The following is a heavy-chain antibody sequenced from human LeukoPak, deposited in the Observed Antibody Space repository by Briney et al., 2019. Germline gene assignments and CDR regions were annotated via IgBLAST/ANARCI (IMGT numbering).Heavy chain of an antibody. CDR2: IYYSGST. CDR3: ARAVVVVVAATRSNWFDP. CDR1: GGSISSYY. D-gene: IGHD2-15*01. V-gene: IGHV4-59*01. Sequence: PSETLSLTCTVAGGSISSYYWSWIRKPPGKGLEWIGYIYYSGSTNYNPSLKSRVTISVDTSKNQFSLKLSSVTAADTAVYYCARAVVVVVAATRSNWFDPWGQGTLVTVSS. J-gene: IGHJ5*02.